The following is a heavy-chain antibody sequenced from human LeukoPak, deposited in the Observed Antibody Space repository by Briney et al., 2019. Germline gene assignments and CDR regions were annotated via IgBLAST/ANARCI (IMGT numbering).Heavy chain of an antibody. Sequence: GASVKVSCKASGYTFTSYAMHWVRQAPGQRLEWKGWINAGNGNTKYSQKFQGRVTITRDTSASTAYMELSSLRSEDTAVYYCARDRSDYGDYLDDAFDIWGQGTMVTVSS. J-gene: IGHJ3*02. CDR3: ARDRSDYGDYLDDAFDI. V-gene: IGHV1-3*01. CDR2: INAGNGNT. D-gene: IGHD4-17*01. CDR1: GYTFTSYA.